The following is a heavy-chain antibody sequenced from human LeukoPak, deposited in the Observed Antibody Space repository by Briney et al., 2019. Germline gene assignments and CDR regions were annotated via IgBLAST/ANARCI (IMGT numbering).Heavy chain of an antibody. CDR3: ARGYHSFDI. D-gene: IGHD2-2*01. CDR2: SRNKANSYTT. Sequence: GGSLRLSCAASGFTFSDHYMDWVRQAPGKGLEWVGRSRNKANSYTTEYAASVKGRFTISRDDSKNSLHLQMNSLKTEDTAVYYCARGYHSFDIWGQGTKVTVSS. V-gene: IGHV3-72*01. J-gene: IGHJ3*02. CDR1: GFTFSDHY.